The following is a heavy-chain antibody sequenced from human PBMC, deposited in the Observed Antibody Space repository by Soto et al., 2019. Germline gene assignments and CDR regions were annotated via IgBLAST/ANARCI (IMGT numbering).Heavy chain of an antibody. CDR2: TYYRSKWYN. D-gene: IGHD4-17*01. CDR3: ARGSTVTTVKYYYYYGMDV. V-gene: IGHV6-1*01. CDR1: GDSVSSNSAA. J-gene: IGHJ6*02. Sequence: SQTLSLTCAISGDSVSSNSAAWNWIRQSPSRGLEWLGRTYYRSKWYNDYAVSVKSRITINPDTSKNQFSLQLNSVTPEDTAVYYCARGSTVTTVKYYYYYGMDVWGQGTTVTVSS.